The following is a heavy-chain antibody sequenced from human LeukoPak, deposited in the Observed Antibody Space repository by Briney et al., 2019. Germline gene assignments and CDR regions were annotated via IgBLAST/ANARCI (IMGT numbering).Heavy chain of an antibody. Sequence: SEALSLTCTVSCGSISSSSYYWGWIRQPPGKGLEGIGSIYYRGSTYYNASLKSRVTISVDTSKNQFSLKLSSVTAADTAVYYCARRLEYYDSSGYYYYYGMDVWGQGTTVTVSS. CDR1: CGSISSSSYY. V-gene: IGHV4-39*01. J-gene: IGHJ6*02. CDR3: ARRLEYYDSSGYYYYYGMDV. CDR2: IYYRGST. D-gene: IGHD3-22*01.